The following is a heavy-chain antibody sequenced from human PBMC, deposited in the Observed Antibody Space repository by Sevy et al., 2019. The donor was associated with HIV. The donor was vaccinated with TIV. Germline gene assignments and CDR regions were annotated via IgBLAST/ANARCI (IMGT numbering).Heavy chain of an antibody. D-gene: IGHD6-19*01. J-gene: IGHJ4*02. CDR3: VSLFLSYRSGWSYFDY. V-gene: IGHV3-66*02. Sequence: GGSLRLSCAISGFTVNDKYIIWVRQAPGKGLEWVSVIFSSGSTYYADSAKGRFTISRDNSKNTVDLQMNSVRAEDTAVYYCVSLFLSYRSGWSYFDYWGQGTLDTVSS. CDR1: GFTVNDKY. CDR2: IFSSGST.